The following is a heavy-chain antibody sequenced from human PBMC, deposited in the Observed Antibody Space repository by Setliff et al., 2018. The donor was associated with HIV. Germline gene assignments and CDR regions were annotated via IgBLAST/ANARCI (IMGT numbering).Heavy chain of an antibody. CDR1: GCSLSTSSFY. Sequence: PSETLSLTCTVSGCSLSTSSFYWGGIRQPPGKGLQWIGSIDFSGSTYYNPSLKSRVTISLDTSKNQFSLRLLSVTAADPAVYSCARMESTRPPRGLDYWGPGRRVPVPQ. D-gene: IGHD6-6*01. CDR3: ARMESTRPPRGLDY. V-gene: IGHV4-39*01. CDR2: IDFSGST. J-gene: IGHJ4*02.